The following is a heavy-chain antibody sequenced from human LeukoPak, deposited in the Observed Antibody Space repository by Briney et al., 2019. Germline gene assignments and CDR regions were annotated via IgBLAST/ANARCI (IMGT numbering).Heavy chain of an antibody. D-gene: IGHD6-13*01. V-gene: IGHV4-38-2*02. Sequence: SATLSLTCTVAGYSISSGYYWGCIRQPPGKGLEWIGSIYHSGSTYYNPSLKRRVTISVDTSKNQFSLKLSPVTAADTAVYCCARVGFGSSSRGTAFDYWGQGTLVTVSS. CDR3: ARVGFGSSSRGTAFDY. J-gene: IGHJ4*02. CDR1: GYSISSGYY. CDR2: IYHSGST.